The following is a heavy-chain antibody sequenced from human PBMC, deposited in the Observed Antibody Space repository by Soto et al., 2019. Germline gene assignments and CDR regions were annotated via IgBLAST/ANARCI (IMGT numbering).Heavy chain of an antibody. CDR3: ARRWGYSFDY. J-gene: IGHJ4*02. CDR1: LGSIRSYY. Sequence: SEKLSLTCTVSLGSIRSYYWGWIRRPPGKGLEWIGSIYYSGSTYYNPSLKSRVTISVDTSKNQFSLKLSSVTAADTAVYYCARRWGYSFDYWGQGTLVT. V-gene: IGHV4-39*01. D-gene: IGHD7-27*01. CDR2: IYYSGST.